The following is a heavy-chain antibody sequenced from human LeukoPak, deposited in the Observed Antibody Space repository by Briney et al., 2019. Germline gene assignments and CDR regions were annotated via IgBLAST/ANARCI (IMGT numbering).Heavy chain of an antibody. V-gene: IGHV3-30*18. J-gene: IGHJ6*03. CDR1: GFTFSSYG. CDR2: ISYDGSKK. Sequence: GGSLRLSCAASGFTFSSYGMHWVRQAPGKGLEWVAVISYDGSKKYYADSVKGRFTISRDNSKNTLYLQMNSLRAEDTAVYYCAKDEGYYYMDVWGKGTTVTVSS. CDR3: AKDEGYYYMDV.